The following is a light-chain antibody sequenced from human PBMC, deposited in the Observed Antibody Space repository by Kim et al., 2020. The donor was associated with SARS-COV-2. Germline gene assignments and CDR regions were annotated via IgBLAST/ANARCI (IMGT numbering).Light chain of an antibody. Sequence: GTATLPCGLSSGSVSTNNYPSWYQQPPGQPPRALIYSTNTRSSGVPDRFSGSILGNKATLTITGAQAEDECDYYCVLYVASGIHWVFGGGTQLTVL. CDR2: STN. V-gene: IGLV8-61*01. CDR3: VLYVASGIHWV. CDR1: SGSVSTNNY. J-gene: IGLJ3*02.